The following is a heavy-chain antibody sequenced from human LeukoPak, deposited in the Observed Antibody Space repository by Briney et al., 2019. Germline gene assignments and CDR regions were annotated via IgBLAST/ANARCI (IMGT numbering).Heavy chain of an antibody. CDR2: INDRGTGT. CDR1: GFTFSKYA. Sequence: SGGSLRLSCAASGFTFSKYAMSWVRQAPGKGLEWVSTINDRGTGTYYADSVKGRFTISRDNAKNSLYLQMNSLRAEDTAVYYCARYAWNYGPLDYWGQGTLVTVSS. V-gene: IGHV3-23*01. D-gene: IGHD1-7*01. CDR3: ARYAWNYGPLDY. J-gene: IGHJ4*02.